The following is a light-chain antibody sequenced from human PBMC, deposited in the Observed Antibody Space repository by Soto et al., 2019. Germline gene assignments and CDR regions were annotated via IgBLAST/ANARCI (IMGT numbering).Light chain of an antibody. CDR3: QSYDSGLSAFYV. Sequence: QSVLTQPPLVSGAPGQRVTISCTGSSSNIGAGYDVHWYQQLPGTAPKLLIYHNSDRPSGVPDRFSGSKSGTSASLAITGLQAEDEADYYCQSYDSGLSAFYVFGTGTKVTVL. J-gene: IGLJ1*01. CDR1: SSNIGAGYD. CDR2: HNS. V-gene: IGLV1-40*01.